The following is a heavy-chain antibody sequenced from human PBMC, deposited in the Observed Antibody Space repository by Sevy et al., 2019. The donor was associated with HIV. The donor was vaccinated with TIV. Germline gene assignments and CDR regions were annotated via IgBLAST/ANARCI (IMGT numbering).Heavy chain of an antibody. D-gene: IGHD3-16*01. J-gene: IGHJ4*02. CDR3: VKDFGGPTDY. CDR2: MNEDGSVT. V-gene: IGHV3-74*01. CDR1: GFSITSYW. Sequence: GGSLRLSCAGSGFSITSYWMHWVRQAPGKGLVWVSRMNEDGSVTNHADSVRGRFTTSRNNAKNTLYLQMNSLRVEDTAVYYCVKDFGGPTDYRGQGTLVTVSS.